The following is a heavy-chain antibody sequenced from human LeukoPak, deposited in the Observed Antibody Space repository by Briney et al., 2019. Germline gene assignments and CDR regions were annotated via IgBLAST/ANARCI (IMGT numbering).Heavy chain of an antibody. V-gene: IGHV1-18*01. J-gene: IGHJ3*02. CDR2: ISADNGNT. D-gene: IGHD2/OR15-2a*01. CDR1: GYIFSSYA. Sequence: ASVKVSCKASGYIFSSYAVSWVRQAPGQGLEWMGWISADNGNTDYAQKLQDRITMTTDTSTSTAYMELRSLRSDDTAVYYCARQNLRDSDAFDIWGQGTMVTVSS. CDR3: ARQNLRDSDAFDI.